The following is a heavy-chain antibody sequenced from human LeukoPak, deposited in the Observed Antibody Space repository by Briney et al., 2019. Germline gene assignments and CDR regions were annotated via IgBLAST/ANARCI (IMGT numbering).Heavy chain of an antibody. Sequence: GESLKISCQGSGYSFTSYWIGWVRQMPGKGLEWMGIIYPGDSDTRYSPSFQGQVTISADKSISTAYLQWSSPKASDTAMYYCARSLGNWVPSFDYWGQGTLVTVSS. J-gene: IGHJ4*02. D-gene: IGHD3-10*01. CDR2: IYPGDSDT. V-gene: IGHV5-51*01. CDR1: GYSFTSYW. CDR3: ARSLGNWVPSFDY.